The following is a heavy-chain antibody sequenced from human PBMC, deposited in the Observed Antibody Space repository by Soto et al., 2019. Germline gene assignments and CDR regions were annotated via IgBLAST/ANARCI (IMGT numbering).Heavy chain of an antibody. Sequence: QVQLQQWGAGLLKPSETLSLTCAVYGGSFSGYYWSWIRQPPGKGLEWIGEINHSGSTNYNPSLKSRVTISVDTSKNQCSLKLSSVTAADTAVYYCARGSTVTTGDYYYYGMDVWGQGTTVTVSS. CDR3: ARGSTVTTGDYYYYGMDV. CDR2: INHSGST. V-gene: IGHV4-34*01. J-gene: IGHJ6*02. D-gene: IGHD4-17*01. CDR1: GGSFSGYY.